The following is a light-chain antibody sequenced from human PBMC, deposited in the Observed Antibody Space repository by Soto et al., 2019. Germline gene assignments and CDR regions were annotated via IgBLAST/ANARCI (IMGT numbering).Light chain of an antibody. CDR2: GYT. V-gene: IGLV1-44*01. Sequence: SLLPQPPSASGTPGQGVTICCSGSSFNIGGTTVNWYQKLPGTAPKVLIYGYTERPSGVPDRFSGSKSGTSASLAISGLQSEDEADYYCVAWDDSLNAWVFGGGTKVTIL. CDR3: VAWDDSLNAWV. J-gene: IGLJ3*02. CDR1: SFNIGGTT.